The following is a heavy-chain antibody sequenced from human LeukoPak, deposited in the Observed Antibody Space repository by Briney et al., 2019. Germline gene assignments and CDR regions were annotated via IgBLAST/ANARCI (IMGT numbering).Heavy chain of an antibody. V-gene: IGHV3-23*01. CDR2: ISGSGATT. D-gene: IGHD2-2*01. J-gene: IGHJ6*02. Sequence: GGSLRLSCAASGFTVSSNFMSWVRQAPGKGLQWVSGISGSGATTYYGDSVKGRFTISRDNSKNTLYLQMNSLRAEDTAVYYCAKVRDCSSTSCYRIRGMDVWGQGTTVTVSS. CDR3: AKVRDCSSTSCYRIRGMDV. CDR1: GFTVSSNF.